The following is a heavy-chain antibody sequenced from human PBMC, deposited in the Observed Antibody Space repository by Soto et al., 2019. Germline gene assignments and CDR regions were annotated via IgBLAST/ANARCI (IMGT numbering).Heavy chain of an antibody. V-gene: IGHV4-4*02. CDR3: AREIVTAGGNNYFDP. CDR2: VYHTGDT. Sequence: PSETLSLTCGVSGGTVASSHWWSWVRQSPGRGLEWFGNVYHTGDTNFNPSLQSRVTFSVDKSNNQFSLGLTSVTAADTAVYFCAREIVTAGGNNYFDPWGPGTLVTVSS. J-gene: IGHJ5*02. CDR1: GGTVASSHW. D-gene: IGHD2-21*02.